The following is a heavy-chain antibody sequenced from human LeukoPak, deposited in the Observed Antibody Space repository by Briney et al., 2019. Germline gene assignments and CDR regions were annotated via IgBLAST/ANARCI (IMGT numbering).Heavy chain of an antibody. V-gene: IGHV1-18*04. CDR3: ARGGRSNIVVVPAAHTYDY. CDR1: GYTFTSYG. D-gene: IGHD2-2*01. Sequence: ASVKVSCKASGYTFTSYGISWVRQAPGQGLEWMGWISAYNGNTNYAQELQGRVTMTTDTSTSTAYMELRSLRSDDTAVYYCARGGRSNIVVVPAAHTYDYWGQGTLVTVSS. J-gene: IGHJ4*02. CDR2: ISAYNGNT.